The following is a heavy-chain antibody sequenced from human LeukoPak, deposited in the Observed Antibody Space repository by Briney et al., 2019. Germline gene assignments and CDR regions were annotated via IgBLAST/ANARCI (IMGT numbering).Heavy chain of an antibody. V-gene: IGHV4-59*08. J-gene: IGHJ4*02. CDR3: ARHYVFVLGGSSFDY. Sequence: MTSETLSLTCTVSGGSISGYYWSWIRQPPGKGLEWIGYIHYSGSTNYNPSLKSRVTISTDTSNNQFSLKLTSVTAADTAVYYCARHYVFVLGGSSFDYWGQGSLVTVSS. CDR2: IHYSGST. D-gene: IGHD3-16*01. CDR1: GGSISGYY.